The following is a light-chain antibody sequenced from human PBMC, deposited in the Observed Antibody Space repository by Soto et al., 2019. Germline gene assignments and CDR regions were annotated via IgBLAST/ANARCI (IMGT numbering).Light chain of an antibody. CDR1: QSISSN. CDR3: QQYNNWPPMT. J-gene: IGKJ4*01. Sequence: EIVMTQSPATLSVSPGERATLSCRASQSISSNLAWYQQKPGQAPRLLIYGASTRATGVPARFSGSGSGTEFTLTINSLQSEDLAVYYCQQYNNWPPMTFGGGTKVEIK. CDR2: GAS. V-gene: IGKV3-15*01.